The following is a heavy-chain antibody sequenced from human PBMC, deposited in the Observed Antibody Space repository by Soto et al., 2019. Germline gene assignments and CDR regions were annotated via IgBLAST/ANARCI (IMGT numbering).Heavy chain of an antibody. V-gene: IGHV4-59*01. D-gene: IGHD3-3*01. CDR1: GGSFSGYH. Sequence: PSETLSLTCTVSGGSFSGYHWNWIRQPPGKGLEWIGYIYYSGSTNYNPSLKSRVTISVDTSKNQFSLKLSSVTAADTAVYYCARGVGHWDFWRDHNQQNWFDPWGQGTLVTVSS. CDR3: ARGVGHWDFWRDHNQQNWFDP. CDR2: IYYSGST. J-gene: IGHJ5*02.